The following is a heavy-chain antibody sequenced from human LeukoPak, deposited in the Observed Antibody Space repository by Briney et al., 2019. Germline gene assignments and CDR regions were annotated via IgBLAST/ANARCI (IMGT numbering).Heavy chain of an antibody. CDR1: GFTFSSYA. CDR2: ISGSGGST. V-gene: IGHV3-23*01. CDR3: AKHYCSGGSCYYVEIYYYYMDV. D-gene: IGHD2-15*01. Sequence: GGSLRLFCAASGFTFSSYAMSWVRQAPGKGLEWVSAISGSGGSTYYADSVKGRFTISRDNSTTTLYLQMNSLRAEDTAVYYCAKHYCSGGSCYYVEIYYYYMDVWGKRTTVTVSS. J-gene: IGHJ6*03.